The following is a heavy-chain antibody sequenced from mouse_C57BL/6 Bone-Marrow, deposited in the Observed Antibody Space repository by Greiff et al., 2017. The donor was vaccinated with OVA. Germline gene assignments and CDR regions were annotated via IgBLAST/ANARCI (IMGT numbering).Heavy chain of an antibody. CDR1: GFTFSSYT. J-gene: IGHJ2*01. CDR2: ISGGGGNT. V-gene: IGHV5-9*01. Sequence: EVKLMESGGGLVKPGGSLKLSCAASGFTFSSYTMSWVRQTPEKRLEWVATISGGGGNTYYPDSVKGRFTISRDNAKNTLYLQMSRLRSEDTALYYCARDGYYPYYFDYWGQGTTLTVSS. CDR3: ARDGYYPYYFDY. D-gene: IGHD2-3*01.